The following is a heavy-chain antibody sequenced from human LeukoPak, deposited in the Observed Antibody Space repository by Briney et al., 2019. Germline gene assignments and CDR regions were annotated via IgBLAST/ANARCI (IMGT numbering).Heavy chain of an antibody. CDR2: ISWNSGSI. D-gene: IGHD3-16*01. J-gene: IGHJ3*02. CDR1: GFTFDDYA. Sequence: GGSLRLSCAASGFTFDDYAMHWVRQAPGKGLEWVSGISWNSGSIGYADSVKGRFTISRDNAKNSLYLQMNSLRAEDTALYYCAKDNSFTGGNAFDIWGQGTMVTVSS. CDR3: AKDNSFTGGNAFDI. V-gene: IGHV3-9*01.